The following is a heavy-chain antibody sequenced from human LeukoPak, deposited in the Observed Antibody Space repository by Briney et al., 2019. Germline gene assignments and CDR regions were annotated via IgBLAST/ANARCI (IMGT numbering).Heavy chain of an antibody. Sequence: PSETLSLTCAVYGGSFSGYYWSWIRQPPGKALEWIGNIFYSGSTNYNPSLKSRVTISVDTSKNQFSLKLSSVTAADTAVYYCARGFYDSSGYEAGNLDYWGQGTLVTVSS. J-gene: IGHJ4*02. CDR2: IFYSGST. CDR3: ARGFYDSSGYEAGNLDY. CDR1: GGSFSGYY. D-gene: IGHD3-22*01. V-gene: IGHV4-59*01.